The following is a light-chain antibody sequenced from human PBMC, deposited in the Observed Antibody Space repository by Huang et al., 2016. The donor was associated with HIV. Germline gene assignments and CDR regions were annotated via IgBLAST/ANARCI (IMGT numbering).Light chain of an antibody. CDR2: DAS. V-gene: IGKV3-11*01. Sequence: EIVLTQSPATLSLSPGESATVSCRASQSISSLLAWYQQKPGQAPRLVIYDASSRATGSPARFSGSGSGTDFTLTISSLEPEDFAVYYCQQRTNWRYTFGQGTKLEIK. J-gene: IGKJ2*01. CDR3: QQRTNWRYT. CDR1: QSISSL.